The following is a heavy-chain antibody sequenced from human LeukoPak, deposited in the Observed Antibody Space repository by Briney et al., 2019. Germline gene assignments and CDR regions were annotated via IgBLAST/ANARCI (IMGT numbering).Heavy chain of an antibody. CDR2: INHSGST. J-gene: IGHJ4*02. CDR1: GGSFSGYY. Sequence: PSETLSLTCAVYGGSFSGYYWSWIRQPPGKGLEWIGEINHSGSTNYNPSLKSRVTISVDTSKNQFSLKLSSVTAADTAVYYCARDPVYAAVAGTDYYFDYWGQGTLVTVSS. D-gene: IGHD6-19*01. CDR3: ARDPVYAAVAGTDYYFDY. V-gene: IGHV4-34*01.